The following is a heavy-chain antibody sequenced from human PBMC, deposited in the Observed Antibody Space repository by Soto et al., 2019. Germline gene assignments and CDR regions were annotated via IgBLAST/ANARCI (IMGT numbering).Heavy chain of an antibody. CDR1: GGSFSGYY. J-gene: IGHJ6*02. Sequence: SETLSLTCAVYGGSFSGYYWSWIRQPPGKGLEWIGEINHSGSTNYNPSLKSRVTISVDTSKNQFSLKLSSVTAADTAVYYCARVMTTVTWYYYYGMDVWGQGTTVTVSS. CDR3: ARVMTTVTWYYYYGMDV. V-gene: IGHV4-34*01. D-gene: IGHD4-4*01. CDR2: INHSGST.